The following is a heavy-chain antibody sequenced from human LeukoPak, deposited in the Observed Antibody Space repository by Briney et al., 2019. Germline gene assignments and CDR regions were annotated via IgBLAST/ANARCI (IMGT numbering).Heavy chain of an antibody. CDR3: AKAQKYYYDSSDY. D-gene: IGHD3-22*01. CDR1: RFTFSKYA. Sequence: GGSLRLSCAASRFTFSKYAMNWVRQAPGKGLEWVSTINDGGDNTHYADSVKGRFTISRDNSKNTLYLQMNSLRADDTAVYYCAKAQKYYYDSSDYWGQGTLVTVSS. V-gene: IGHV3-23*01. J-gene: IGHJ4*02. CDR2: INDGGDNT.